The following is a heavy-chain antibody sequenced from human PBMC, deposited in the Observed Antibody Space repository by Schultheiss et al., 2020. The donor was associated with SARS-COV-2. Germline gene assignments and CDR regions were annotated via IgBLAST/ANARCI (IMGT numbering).Heavy chain of an antibody. D-gene: IGHD3-16*02. CDR2: IYHSGST. V-gene: IGHV4-4*02. J-gene: IGHJ4*02. CDR3: ARVGELSLFDY. CDR1: GGSISSSNW. Sequence: SETLSLTCAVSGGSISSSNWWSWVRQPPGKGLEWIGEIYHSGSTNYNPSLKSRVTMSVDTSKNQFSLKLSSVTAADTAVYYCARVGELSLFDYWGQGTLVTVSS.